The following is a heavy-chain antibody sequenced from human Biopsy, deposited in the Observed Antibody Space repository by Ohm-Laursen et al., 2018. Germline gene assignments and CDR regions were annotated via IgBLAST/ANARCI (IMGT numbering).Heavy chain of an antibody. Sequence: GSLRLSCAASGFTLSYYSMTWVRQAPGKGLEWVSSIRSGGDYMFYADSVKGRFTSSRDNAKNSVYLQMNSLRVEDTGVYYCARGRTHLLPDHDWFDPWGQGTLVTVSS. CDR2: IRSGGDYM. CDR3: ARGRTHLLPDHDWFDP. D-gene: IGHD1-14*01. V-gene: IGHV3-21*06. J-gene: IGHJ5*02. CDR1: GFTLSYYS.